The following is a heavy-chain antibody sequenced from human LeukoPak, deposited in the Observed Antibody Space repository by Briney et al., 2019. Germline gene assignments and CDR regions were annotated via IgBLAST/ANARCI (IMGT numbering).Heavy chain of an antibody. D-gene: IGHD6-6*01. CDR1: GGSISSSSYY. J-gene: IGHJ4*02. CDR2: IYYSGST. V-gene: IGHV4-39*01. Sequence: NPSETLSLTCTVSGGSISSSSYYWGWIRQPPGKGLEWIGGIYYSGSTYYNPSLKSRVTISVDTSKNQFSLKLSSVTAADTAVYYCARQGSSSADYWGQGTLVTVSS. CDR3: ARQGSSSADY.